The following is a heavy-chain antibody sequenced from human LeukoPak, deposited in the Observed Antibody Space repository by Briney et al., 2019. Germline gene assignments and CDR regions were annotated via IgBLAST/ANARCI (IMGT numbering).Heavy chain of an antibody. CDR2: IYHSGSA. V-gene: IGHV4-38-2*02. CDR1: GYSISSGYY. CDR3: ARERHGSTSSEFDY. J-gene: IGHJ4*02. Sequence: SATLSLTCTVSGYSISSGYYWGWIRQPPGKGLEWIGSIYHSGSAYYNPSLKSRVTISVDTSKNQFSLKLSSVTAADTAVYYCARERHGSTSSEFDYWGQGTLVTVSS. D-gene: IGHD2-2*01.